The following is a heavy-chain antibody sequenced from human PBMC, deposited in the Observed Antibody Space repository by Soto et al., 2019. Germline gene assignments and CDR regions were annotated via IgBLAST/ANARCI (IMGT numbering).Heavy chain of an antibody. D-gene: IGHD3-10*01. CDR1: GFTFSSYA. V-gene: IGHV3-23*01. CDR3: AKAYYYGSGSYDWLYYCYYGMDV. Sequence: GGSLRLSCAASGFTFSSYAMSWVRQAPGKGLEWVSAISGSGGSTYYADSVKGRFTISRDNSKNTLYLQMNSLRAEDTAVYYCAKAYYYGSGSYDWLYYCYYGMDVWGQGTTVTVSS. CDR2: ISGSGGST. J-gene: IGHJ6*02.